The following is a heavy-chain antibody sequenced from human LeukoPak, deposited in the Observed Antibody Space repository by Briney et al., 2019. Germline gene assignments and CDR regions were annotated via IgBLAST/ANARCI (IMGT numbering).Heavy chain of an antibody. CDR2: ISGSGGST. J-gene: IGHJ1*01. Sequence: GGSLRLSCAASGFTFSSYAMSWVRQAPGKGLEWVSAISGSGGSTYYADSVKGRFTISRDNSKNTLYLQMNSLRAEDTAVYYCARPSTYYYDSSGPQGYFQHWGQGTLVTVSS. D-gene: IGHD3-22*01. CDR3: ARPSTYYYDSSGPQGYFQH. V-gene: IGHV3-23*01. CDR1: GFTFSSYA.